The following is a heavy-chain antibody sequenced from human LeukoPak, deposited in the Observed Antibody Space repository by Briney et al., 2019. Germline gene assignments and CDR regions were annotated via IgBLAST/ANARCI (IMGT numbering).Heavy chain of an antibody. CDR1: GFTFSSYA. Sequence: GGSLRLSCAASGFTFSSYAMHWVRQAPGKGLEWVAVISYDGSNKYYADSVKGRFTISSDSSKNTLYLQMNSLRAEDTAVYYCARWDTAMVAFDIWGQGTMVTVSS. J-gene: IGHJ3*02. D-gene: IGHD5-18*01. CDR3: ARWDTAMVAFDI. CDR2: ISYDGSNK. V-gene: IGHV3-30-3*01.